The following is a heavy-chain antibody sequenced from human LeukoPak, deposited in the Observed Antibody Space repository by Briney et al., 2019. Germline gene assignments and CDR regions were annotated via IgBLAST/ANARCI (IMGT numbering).Heavy chain of an antibody. J-gene: IGHJ6*03. CDR3: ARDVALYYYDSSGYSSPYYYYYYMDV. CDR1: GFTFSSYW. Sequence: GGSLRLSCAASGFTFSSYWMHWVRQAPGKGLVWVSRINSDGSSTSYADSVKGRFTISRDNAKNTLYLQMNSLRAEDTAVYYCARDVALYYYDSSGYSSPYYYYYYMDVWGKGTTVTISS. V-gene: IGHV3-74*01. CDR2: INSDGSST. D-gene: IGHD3-22*01.